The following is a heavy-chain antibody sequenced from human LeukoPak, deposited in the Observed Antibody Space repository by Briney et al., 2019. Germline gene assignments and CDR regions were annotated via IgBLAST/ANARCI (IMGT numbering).Heavy chain of an antibody. CDR3: ARGIKATIDY. CDR1: GNYW. CDR2: ISYDGSNK. Sequence: PGGSLRLSCAASGNYWMHWVRQAPGKGLEWVAVISYDGSNKYYADSVRGRFTISRDNSKNTLYLQMNSLRAEDTAVYYRARGIKATIDYWGQGTLVTVSS. J-gene: IGHJ4*02. D-gene: IGHD5-12*01. V-gene: IGHV3-30-3*01.